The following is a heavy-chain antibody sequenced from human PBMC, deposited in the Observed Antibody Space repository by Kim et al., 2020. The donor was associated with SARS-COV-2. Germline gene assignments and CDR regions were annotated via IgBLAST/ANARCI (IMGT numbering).Heavy chain of an antibody. CDR3: ARPHVGMTSPFDS. J-gene: IGHJ4*02. D-gene: IGHD1-26*01. Sequence: SETLSLTCSVSGDSISSSSYYWGWIRQPPGKGLEWIGSIYYGGRTYYNPSLKSRVTLSVDTSKNQFSVRLRSVTAADTAVYYCARPHVGMTSPFDSWGQGTLVTVSS. CDR1: GDSISSSSYY. CDR2: IYYGGRT. V-gene: IGHV4-39*01.